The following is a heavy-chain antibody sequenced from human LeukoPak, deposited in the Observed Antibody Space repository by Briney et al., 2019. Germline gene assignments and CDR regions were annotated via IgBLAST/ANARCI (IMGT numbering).Heavy chain of an antibody. Sequence: PSETLSLTCTVPGGSISSYYWSWIRQPPGKGLEWIGYIYTSGSTNYNPSLKSRVTISVDTSKNQFSLYLSSVTAADTAVYYCARHNRWLPPDIWGQGTMVTVSS. CDR3: ARHNRWLPPDI. J-gene: IGHJ3*02. CDR1: GGSISSYY. D-gene: IGHD5-24*01. CDR2: IYTSGST. V-gene: IGHV4-4*09.